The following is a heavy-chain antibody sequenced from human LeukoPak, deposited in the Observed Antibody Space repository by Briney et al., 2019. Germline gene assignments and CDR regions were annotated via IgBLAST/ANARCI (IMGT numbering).Heavy chain of an antibody. CDR1: GFTFDDYA. Sequence: GGSLRLSCAASGFTFDDYAMHWVRQAPGKGLVWVSRINNDGSSTSYADSVQGRFTISRDNAKNTLYLQMNSLRAEDTALYYCARVARGDYYYYYMDVWGKGTTVTVSS. CDR3: ARVARGDYYYYYMDV. CDR2: INNDGSST. D-gene: IGHD3-10*01. J-gene: IGHJ6*03. V-gene: IGHV3-74*01.